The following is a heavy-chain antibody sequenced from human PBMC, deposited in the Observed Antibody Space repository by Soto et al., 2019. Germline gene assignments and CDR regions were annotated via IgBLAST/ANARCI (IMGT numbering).Heavy chain of an antibody. D-gene: IGHD6-19*01. J-gene: IGHJ5*02. V-gene: IGHV1-69*12. Sequence: QVQLVQSGAEVKKPGSSVKGSCKASGGTFSSYAISWERQAPGQGLEWLGGNIPIFGTANYAHKFQGRVTITADESTSPAYIELSSLRYEDTAVYYCARVEYSCGENWFDHWGRESLVTVSS. CDR2: NIPIFGTA. CDR3: ARVEYSCGENWFDH. CDR1: GGTFSSYA.